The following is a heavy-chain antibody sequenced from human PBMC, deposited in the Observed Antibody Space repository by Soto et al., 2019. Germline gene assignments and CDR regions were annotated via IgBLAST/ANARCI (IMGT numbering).Heavy chain of an antibody. V-gene: IGHV4-31*03. CDR3: ARAQFNILTGYYIDY. CDR1: GGSISSGGYY. J-gene: IGHJ4*02. CDR2: IYYSGST. D-gene: IGHD3-9*01. Sequence: SETLSLTCTVSGGSISSGGYYWSWIRQHSGKGLEWIGYIYYSGSTNYNPSLKSRVTISADTSKNQFSLKLSSVTAADTAVYYCARAQFNILTGYYIDYWGQGTLVTVSS.